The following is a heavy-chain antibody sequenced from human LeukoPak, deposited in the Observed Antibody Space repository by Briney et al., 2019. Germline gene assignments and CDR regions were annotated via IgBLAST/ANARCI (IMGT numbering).Heavy chain of an antibody. Sequence: PGRSLRLSCAASGFTFSSYGMHRVRQAPGKGLEWVAVIWYDGSNKYYADSVKGRFTISRDNSKNTLYLQMNSLRAEDTAVYYCAREGPSRHGYFDYWGQGTLVTVSS. D-gene: IGHD6-6*01. J-gene: IGHJ4*02. CDR3: AREGPSRHGYFDY. V-gene: IGHV3-33*01. CDR2: IWYDGSNK. CDR1: GFTFSSYG.